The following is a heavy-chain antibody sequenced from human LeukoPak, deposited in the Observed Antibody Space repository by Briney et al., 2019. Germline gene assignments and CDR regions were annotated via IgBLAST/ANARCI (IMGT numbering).Heavy chain of an antibody. CDR3: ARDQDIVATILFDY. J-gene: IGHJ4*02. CDR2: ISYDGSNK. V-gene: IGHV3-30*04. D-gene: IGHD5-12*01. CDR1: GFTFSSYA. Sequence: GGSLRLSCAASGFTFSSYAMHWVRQAPGKGLEWVAVISYDGSNKYYADSVKGRFTISRDNSKNTLYLQMNSLRAEDTAVYYCARDQDIVATILFDYWGQGTPVTVSS.